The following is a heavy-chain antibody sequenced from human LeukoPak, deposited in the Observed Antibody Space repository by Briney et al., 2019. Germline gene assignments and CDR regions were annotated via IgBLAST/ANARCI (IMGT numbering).Heavy chain of an antibody. V-gene: IGHV1-18*01. D-gene: IGHD3-10*01. CDR1: GYTFTSYG. J-gene: IGHJ5*02. CDR2: INPYNGNT. Sequence: ASVKVSCKASGYTFTSYGMNWVRQAPGQGLEWMGWINPYNGNTKYGQKFQGRVTITTDTSTSTGYMELRSLRSDDTAVYYCATDKRDFYDSGRLGFDPWGQGTLVTVSS. CDR3: ATDKRDFYDSGRLGFDP.